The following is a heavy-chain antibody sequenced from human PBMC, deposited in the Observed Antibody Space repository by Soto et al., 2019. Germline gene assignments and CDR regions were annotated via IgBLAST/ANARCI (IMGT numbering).Heavy chain of an antibody. CDR3: ARTLYGDNVDY. D-gene: IGHD4-17*01. Sequence: VSVKVSCKASGYTFTSYYMHWVRQATGQGLEWMGWMNPNSGNTGYAQKFQGRVTMTRNTSISTAYMELSSLRSEDTAVYYCARTLYGDNVDYWGQGTLVTVSS. CDR1: GYTFTSYY. CDR2: MNPNSGNT. V-gene: IGHV1-8*02. J-gene: IGHJ4*02.